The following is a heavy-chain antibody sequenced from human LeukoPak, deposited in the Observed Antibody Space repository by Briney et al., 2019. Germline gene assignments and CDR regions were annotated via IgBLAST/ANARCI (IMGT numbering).Heavy chain of an antibody. CDR2: ISSSSSYI. CDR3: ARGTGYYYDSSGYYSSFDY. V-gene: IGHV3-21*01. CDR1: GFTFSSYS. J-gene: IGHJ4*02. Sequence: GGSLRLSCAASGFTFSSYSMNWVRQAPGKGLEWVSSISSSSSYIYYADSVKGRFTISRDNAKNSLYLQMNSLRAEDTAVYYCARGTGYYYDSSGYYSSFDYWAREPWSPSPQ. D-gene: IGHD3-22*01.